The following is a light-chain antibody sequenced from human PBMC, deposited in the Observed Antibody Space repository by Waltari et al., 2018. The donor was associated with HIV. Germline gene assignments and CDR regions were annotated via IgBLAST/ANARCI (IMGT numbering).Light chain of an antibody. CDR1: SSDVGSYNL. CDR2: EFT. J-gene: IGLJ2*01. CDR3: CSYAGSNTYVV. V-gene: IGLV2-23*02. Sequence: QSALTQPASVSGSPGQAITISCTGTSSDVGSYNLVSWYQQHPGKAPKRMIYEFTKRPSGVSTRFSGSTSGNTASLTISGLQAEDEADYYCCSYAGSNTYVVFGGGTKLTVL.